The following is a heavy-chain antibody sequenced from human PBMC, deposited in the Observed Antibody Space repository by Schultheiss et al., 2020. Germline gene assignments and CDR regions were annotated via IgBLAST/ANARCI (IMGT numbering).Heavy chain of an antibody. J-gene: IGHJ3*02. D-gene: IGHD1-14*01. V-gene: IGHV3-30*03. CDR2: ISYDGSNK. CDR3: SRDYNDGFDI. Sequence: GESLKISCAASGFTFSSYSMNWVRQAPGKGLEWVAVISYDGSNKYYADSVRGRFTISRDNSKNTVYLQMNSLRAEDTAVYYCSRDYNDGFDIWGQGTMVTVSS. CDR1: GFTFSSYS.